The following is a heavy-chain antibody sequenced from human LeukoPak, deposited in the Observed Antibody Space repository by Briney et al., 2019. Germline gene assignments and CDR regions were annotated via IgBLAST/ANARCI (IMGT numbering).Heavy chain of an antibody. CDR1: GFTFSSYG. Sequence: GRSLRLSCAASGFTFSSYGMHWVRQAPGKGLEWVAVISSDGGNKYYADSVKGRFTISRDNSKNTLYLQMNSLRAEDTAVYYCAKDHKIAAGMGIDYWGQGTLVTVSS. CDR3: AKDHKIAAGMGIDY. V-gene: IGHV3-30*18. D-gene: IGHD6-13*01. J-gene: IGHJ4*02. CDR2: ISSDGGNK.